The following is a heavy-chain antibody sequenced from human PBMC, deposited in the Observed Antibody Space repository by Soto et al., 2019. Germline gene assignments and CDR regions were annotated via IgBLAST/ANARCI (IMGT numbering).Heavy chain of an antibody. CDR3: ARQPYSNLWYNWFDP. Sequence: QLQLQESGPGLVKPSETLSLECIVSGGSIRRTNYYWSWIRQPPGKGLEWIGSVYDTGSTYYNPSLMSRVTISVDTSKNQFSLKLTSVTAADTAVYYCARQPYSNLWYNWFDPWGQGTLVTVSS. CDR2: VYDTGST. D-gene: IGHD6-13*01. CDR1: GGSIRRTNYY. V-gene: IGHV4-39*01. J-gene: IGHJ5*02.